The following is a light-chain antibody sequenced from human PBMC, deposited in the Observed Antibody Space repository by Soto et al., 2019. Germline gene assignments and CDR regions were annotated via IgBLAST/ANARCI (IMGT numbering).Light chain of an antibody. V-gene: IGKV1-5*03. Sequence: IQMSQSPSTPSASVGDRVSINCRASQSISAWLAWYQQKPGKAPRLLIYKASTLEIGVPSRFSGSGSGTEFTLTISSLQPDDVATYYCQQYNDYSWTFGQGTKVDIK. CDR3: QQYNDYSWT. CDR2: KAS. J-gene: IGKJ1*01. CDR1: QSISAW.